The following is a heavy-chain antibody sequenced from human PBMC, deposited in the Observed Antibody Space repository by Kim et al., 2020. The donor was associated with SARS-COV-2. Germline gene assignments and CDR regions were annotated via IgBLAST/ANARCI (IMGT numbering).Heavy chain of an antibody. CDR3: AKLVGGATIY. Sequence: GGSLRLSCAASGFTFSTYAMSWVRQAPGKGLEWVSTIGAAALNTYYADSVKGRFIISRDDSKNRLFLQMNALGAEDTAVYYCAKLVGGATIYRGQGALVT. V-gene: IGHV3-23*01. D-gene: IGHD5-12*01. J-gene: IGHJ4*02. CDR1: GFTFSTYA. CDR2: IGAAALNT.